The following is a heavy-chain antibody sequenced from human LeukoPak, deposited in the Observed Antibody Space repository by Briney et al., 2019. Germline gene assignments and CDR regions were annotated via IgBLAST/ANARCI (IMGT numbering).Heavy chain of an antibody. Sequence: SETLSLTCTVSGGSISSSPYYWGWIRQPPGKGLEWIGSIYYSGTTHYSPSLESRVTISVDTSKNQFSLKLSSVTAADTAVYYCARGPNEYGDYTYWGQGTLVTVSS. D-gene: IGHD4-17*01. CDR2: IYYSGTT. V-gene: IGHV4-39*07. J-gene: IGHJ4*02. CDR1: GGSISSSPYY. CDR3: ARGPNEYGDYTY.